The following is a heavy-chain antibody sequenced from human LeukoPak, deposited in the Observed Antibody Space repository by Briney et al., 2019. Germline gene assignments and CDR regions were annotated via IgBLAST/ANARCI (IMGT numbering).Heavy chain of an antibody. CDR1: GFTFSSYG. Sequence: PGGSLTLSCAASGFTFSSYGMHWVRQAPGKGLEWVGVIWYDGSNKYYADSVKGRFTISRDNSKNTLYLQMNSLRAEETGGYYCARGSGSGIYYRYGMVVWGQGTTVTVSS. CDR2: IWYDGSNK. D-gene: IGHD3-10*01. CDR3: ARGSGSGIYYRYGMVV. J-gene: IGHJ6*02. V-gene: IGHV3-33*01.